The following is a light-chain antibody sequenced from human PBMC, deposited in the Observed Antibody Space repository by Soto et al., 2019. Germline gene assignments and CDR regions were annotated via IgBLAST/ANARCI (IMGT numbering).Light chain of an antibody. CDR2: WAS. CDR1: QSLLYSSNNKNY. V-gene: IGKV4-1*01. Sequence: DIVMTQSPDSLAVSLGERASINSKSSQSLLYSSNNKNYLAWYQQKPGLPPKLLIYWASTRESGVPDRFSGSGSGTDFTLTISSLQAEDVAVYYCQQYYSTPLAFGGGTKVEIK. J-gene: IGKJ4*01. CDR3: QQYYSTPLA.